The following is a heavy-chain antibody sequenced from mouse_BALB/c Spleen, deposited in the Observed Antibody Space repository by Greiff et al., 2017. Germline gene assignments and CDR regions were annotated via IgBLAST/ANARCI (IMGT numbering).Heavy chain of an antibody. V-gene: IGHV1S132*01. CDR1: GYTFTSYW. Sequence: VQLQQSGAELVKPGASVKLSCKTSGYTFTSYWIQWVQQRPGQGLGWIGEIFPGTGTTYYNEKFKGKATLTIDTSSSTAYMQLSSLTSEDSAVYVCARKGVKKGWYFDVWGAGTTGTVSS. J-gene: IGHJ1*01. CDR2: IFPGTGTT. D-gene: IGHD1-3*01. CDR3: ARKGVKKGWYFDV.